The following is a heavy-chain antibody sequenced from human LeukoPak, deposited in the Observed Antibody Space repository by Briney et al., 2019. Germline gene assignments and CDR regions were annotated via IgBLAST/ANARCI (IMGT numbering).Heavy chain of an antibody. CDR1: GDSISSSY. CDR2: ISHSGST. Sequence: SETLSLTCTVSGDSISSSYWNWIRQPPGKGLEWLGYISHSGSTNYNPSLKSRVTISVDTSKNQFSLRLRSVTAADTAVYYCARGATSLSYFDSRGQGTLVTVSS. CDR3: ARGATSLSYFDS. J-gene: IGHJ4*02. V-gene: IGHV4-59*01. D-gene: IGHD2/OR15-2a*01.